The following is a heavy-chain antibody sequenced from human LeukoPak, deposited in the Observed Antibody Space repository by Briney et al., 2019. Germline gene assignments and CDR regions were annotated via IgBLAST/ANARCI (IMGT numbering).Heavy chain of an antibody. V-gene: IGHV4-59*01. Sequence: SETLSLTCTVSGGSISSYYWSCIRQPPGKGLEWIGYIYYSGSTNYNPSLKSRVTISVDTSKNQFSLKLSSVTAADTAVYYCAREYGSGSYYNGRYFDYWGQGTLVTVSS. D-gene: IGHD3-10*01. CDR2: IYYSGST. CDR1: GGSISSYY. CDR3: AREYGSGSYYNGRYFDY. J-gene: IGHJ4*02.